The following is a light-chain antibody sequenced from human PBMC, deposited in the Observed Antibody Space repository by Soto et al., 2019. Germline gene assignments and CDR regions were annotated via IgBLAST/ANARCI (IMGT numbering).Light chain of an antibody. CDR3: MQATQFPGT. Sequence: DIVMTQTPLSSPVTLGQPASISCRSSQSLVHGDGNTYLSWLQQRPGQPPRLLIYKISKRSSGVPDRFSGSGAGTDFTLKISKVEAEYAGVYYCMQATQFPGTFGQGTRLEIK. CDR2: KIS. J-gene: IGKJ2*01. CDR1: QSLVHGDGNTY. V-gene: IGKV2-24*01.